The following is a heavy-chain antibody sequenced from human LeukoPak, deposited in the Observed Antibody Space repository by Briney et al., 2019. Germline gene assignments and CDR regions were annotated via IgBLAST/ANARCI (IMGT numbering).Heavy chain of an antibody. Sequence: KPSETLSLTCTVSGGSISSGSYYWNWIRQPPGKGLEWIGEINHSGSTNYNPSLKSRVTISVDTSKNQFSLKLSSVTAADTAVYYCAPQVLRLNMDVWGKGTTVTVSS. D-gene: IGHD3-3*01. J-gene: IGHJ6*03. CDR2: INHSGST. CDR3: APQVLRLNMDV. V-gene: IGHV4-39*07. CDR1: GGSISSGSYY.